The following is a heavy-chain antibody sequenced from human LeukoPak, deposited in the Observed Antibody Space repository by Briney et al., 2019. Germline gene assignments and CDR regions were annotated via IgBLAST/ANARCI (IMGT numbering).Heavy chain of an antibody. CDR1: GYAFTSSG. J-gene: IGHJ4*02. Sequence: GASVKVSCKASGYAFTSSGISWVRQAPGQGLEWMGWISSYNGDTNYAQNLQGRVTMTTDTSTSTAYMELRSLRSDGTAVYYCARDYSSGWYLGGNYFDYWGQRTLVTVSS. CDR2: ISSYNGDT. CDR3: ARDYSSGWYLGGNYFDY. V-gene: IGHV1-18*01. D-gene: IGHD6-19*01.